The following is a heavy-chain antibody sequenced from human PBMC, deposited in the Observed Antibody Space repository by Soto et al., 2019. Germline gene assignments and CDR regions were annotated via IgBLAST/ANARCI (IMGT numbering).Heavy chain of an antibody. J-gene: IGHJ6*03. CDR1: GFTFSSYS. V-gene: IGHV3-48*01. CDR3: ARDGLSSSSSGDYYYYMDV. D-gene: IGHD6-6*01. CDR2: ISSSSSTI. Sequence: GGSLRLSCAASGFTFSSYSMNWVRQAPGKGLEWVSYISSSSSTIYYADSVKGRFTISRDNAKNSLYLQMNSLRAEDTAVYYCARDGLSSSSSGDYYYYMDVWGKGTTVTVSS.